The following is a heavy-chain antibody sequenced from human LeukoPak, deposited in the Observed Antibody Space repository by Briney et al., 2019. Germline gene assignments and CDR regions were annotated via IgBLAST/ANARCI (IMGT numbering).Heavy chain of an antibody. D-gene: IGHD3-22*01. CDR3: ARDFDYYDSSDAFDV. J-gene: IGHJ3*01. CDR2: INPYSDGT. V-gene: IGHV1-2*02. CDR1: GYTFSDYY. Sequence: GASVKVSCKASGYTFSDYYMHWVRQAPGQGLEWVGWINPYSDGTNYAQKFQGRVTMTRDMSISTAYMELSRLRSDDTAVYYCARDFDYYDSSDAFDVWGQGTMVTVSS.